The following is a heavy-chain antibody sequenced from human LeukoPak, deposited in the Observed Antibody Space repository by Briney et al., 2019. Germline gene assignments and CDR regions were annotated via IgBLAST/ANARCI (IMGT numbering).Heavy chain of an antibody. CDR1: GYTLTELS. Sequence: ASVKVSCKVSGYTLTELSMHWVRQAPGKGLEWMGGFDPEDGETIYAQKFQGRVTMTEDTSTDTAYMELSSLRSEDTAVYYCATDRQGDCSSTSCYTFDYWGQGTLVTVSS. D-gene: IGHD2-2*02. V-gene: IGHV1-24*01. CDR2: FDPEDGET. J-gene: IGHJ4*02. CDR3: ATDRQGDCSSTSCYTFDY.